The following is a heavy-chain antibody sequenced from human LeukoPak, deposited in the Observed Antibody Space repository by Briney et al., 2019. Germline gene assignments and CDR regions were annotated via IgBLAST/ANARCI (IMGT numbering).Heavy chain of an antibody. D-gene: IGHD2-15*01. CDR1: GFTFSSYS. CDR3: ARWYSGGGGAFDI. Sequence: GGSLRLSCAASGFTFSSYSMNWVRQAPGKGLEWVSYISSSSSTIYYADSVKGRFTISRDNAENSLYLQMNSLRAEDTAVYYCARWYSGGGGAFDIWGQGTMVTVSS. J-gene: IGHJ3*02. V-gene: IGHV3-48*01. CDR2: ISSSSSTI.